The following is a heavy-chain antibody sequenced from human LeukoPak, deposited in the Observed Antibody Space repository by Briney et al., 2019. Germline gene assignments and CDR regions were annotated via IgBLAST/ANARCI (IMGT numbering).Heavy chain of an antibody. J-gene: IGHJ6*03. CDR3: ARGDYMDV. CDR2: ISAYNGNT. V-gene: IGHV1-18*04. CDR1: GYTFTDYF. Sequence: ASVKVSCRAYGYTFTDYFMHWVRQAPGQGLEWVGWISAYNGNTNYAQKLQGRVTMTTDTSTSTAYMELRSLRSDDTAVYYCARGDYMDVWGKGTTVTVSS.